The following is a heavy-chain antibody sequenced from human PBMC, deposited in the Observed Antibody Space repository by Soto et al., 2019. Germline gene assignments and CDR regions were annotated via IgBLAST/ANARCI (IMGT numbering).Heavy chain of an antibody. CDR1: GFTFISYG. V-gene: IGHV3-33*01. CDR3: ARAAYCGGDCYLLDY. CDR2: IWYDGSNK. D-gene: IGHD2-21*02. Sequence: WGSQRHSCAASGFTFISYGMHWVRQAPGKGLEWVAVIWYDGSNKYYADSVKGRFTISRDNSKNTLYLQMNSLRAEDTAVYYCARAAYCGGDCYLLDYWGQGTLVTVSS. J-gene: IGHJ4*02.